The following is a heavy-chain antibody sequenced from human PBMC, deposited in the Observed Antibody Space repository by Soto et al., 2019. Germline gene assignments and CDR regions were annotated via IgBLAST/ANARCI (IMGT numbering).Heavy chain of an antibody. CDR2: IYHSGST. CDR1: GGSISSGGYS. D-gene: IGHD5-18*01. Sequence: SETLSLTCAVSGGSISSGGYSWSWIRQPRGKGLEWIGYIYHSGSTYYNPSLKSRVTISVDRSKNQFSLKLSSVTAADTAVYYCTSTRLTYSYVEVWGQGTLVTVSS. CDR3: TSTRLTYSYVEV. J-gene: IGHJ4*02. V-gene: IGHV4-30-2*01.